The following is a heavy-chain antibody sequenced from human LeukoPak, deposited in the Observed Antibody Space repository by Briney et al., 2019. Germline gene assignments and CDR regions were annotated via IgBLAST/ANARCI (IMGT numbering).Heavy chain of an antibody. CDR2: ISSSSSYI. V-gene: IGHV3-21*04. CDR3: AKFYDISTGYFDC. D-gene: IGHD3-9*01. CDR1: GFTFSSYS. J-gene: IGHJ4*02. Sequence: GGSLRLSCAASGFTFSSYSMNWVRQAPGKGLEWVSSISSSSSYIYYADSVKGRFTISRDNAKNSLYLQMNSLRAEDTAVYYCAKFYDISTGYFDCWGQGTLVTVSS.